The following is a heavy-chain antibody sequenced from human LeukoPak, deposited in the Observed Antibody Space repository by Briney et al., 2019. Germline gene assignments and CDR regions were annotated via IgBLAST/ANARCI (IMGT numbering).Heavy chain of an antibody. J-gene: IGHJ5*02. CDR3: ARGYCSSTSCSHLGFDP. CDR1: GGTFSSYA. V-gene: IGHV1-69*13. D-gene: IGHD2-2*01. Sequence: SVKVSCKASGGTFSSYAISWVRQAPGQGLEWMGGIIPIFGTANYAQKFQGRVTITADESTSTAYMELSSLRSEDTAVYYFARGYCSSTSCSHLGFDPWGQGILVTVSS. CDR2: IIPIFGTA.